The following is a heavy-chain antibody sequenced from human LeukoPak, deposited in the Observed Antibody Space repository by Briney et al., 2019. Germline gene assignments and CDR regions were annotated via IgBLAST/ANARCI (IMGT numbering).Heavy chain of an antibody. J-gene: IGHJ6*02. CDR3: ARRAGIAVAPVRQYYYYYGMDV. CDR1: GGSISSGGYY. CDR2: IYYSGST. D-gene: IGHD6-19*01. V-gene: IGHV4-31*03. Sequence: SETLSLTCTVSGGSISSGGYYWSWIRQHPGKGLEWIGYIYYSGSTYYNPSLKSRVTISVDTSKNQFSLKLSSVTAADTAVYYCARRAGIAVAPVRQYYYYYGMDVWGQGTTVTVSS.